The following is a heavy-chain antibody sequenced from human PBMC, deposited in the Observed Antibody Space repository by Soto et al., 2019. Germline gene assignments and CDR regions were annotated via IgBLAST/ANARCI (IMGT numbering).Heavy chain of an antibody. Sequence: PXESLRLSFAASGFTFKNYALHWVRQAPGKGLEWVAVISFDGNHKYFADSVKGRFTISRDDFKNTVYLQMTSLRAEDAALYFCAREDAYVDRYYYYGLDVWGQGTPVTVSS. D-gene: IGHD4-17*01. CDR2: ISFDGNHK. V-gene: IGHV3-30-3*01. J-gene: IGHJ6*02. CDR3: AREDAYVDRYYYYGLDV. CDR1: GFTFKNYA.